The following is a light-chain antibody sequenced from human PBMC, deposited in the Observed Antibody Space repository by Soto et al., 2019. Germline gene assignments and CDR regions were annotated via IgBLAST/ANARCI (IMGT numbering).Light chain of an antibody. J-gene: IGKJ1*01. CDR1: QSVNSN. CDR3: QQRSNWPRT. V-gene: IGKV3-15*01. CDR2: GAS. Sequence: EIMMTQSPVTLSVSPGERATLSCRASQSVNSNLAWYQQKPGQAPRLLIYGASTRATGIPASFIGNGSGTEFTLTASSLQPEDFAVYYCQQRSNWPRTFGQGTKVDIK.